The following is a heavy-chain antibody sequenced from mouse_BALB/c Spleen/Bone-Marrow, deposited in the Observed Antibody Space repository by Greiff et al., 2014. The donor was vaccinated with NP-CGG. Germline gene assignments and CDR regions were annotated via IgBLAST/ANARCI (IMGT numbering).Heavy chain of an antibody. J-gene: IGHJ4*01. Sequence: EVKLMESGAELVRSGASVKLSCTASGFNIKDYYMHWVKQRPEQGLEWIGWIDPENGDTEYAPTFQGKATMTADTSSNTAYLQLSSLTSEDTAVYYCSYGNFAMDYWGQGTSVTVSS. CDR1: GFNIKDYY. CDR2: IDPENGDT. V-gene: IGHV14-4*02. D-gene: IGHD2-1*01. CDR3: SYGNFAMDY.